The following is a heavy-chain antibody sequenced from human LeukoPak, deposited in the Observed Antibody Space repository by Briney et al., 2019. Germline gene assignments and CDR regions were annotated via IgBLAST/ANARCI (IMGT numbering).Heavy chain of an antibody. CDR2: ISRSSSYI. D-gene: IGHD6-13*01. CDR1: GFTFSSYA. CDR3: ARDVGGIAAAGTGV. V-gene: IGHV3-21*01. J-gene: IGHJ4*02. Sequence: PGGSLRLSCAASGFTFSSYAMNWVRQAPGKGLEWVSSISRSSSYIYYADSVKGRFTISRDNAKNSLYLQMNSLRAEDTAVYYCARDVGGIAAAGTGVWGQGTLVTVSS.